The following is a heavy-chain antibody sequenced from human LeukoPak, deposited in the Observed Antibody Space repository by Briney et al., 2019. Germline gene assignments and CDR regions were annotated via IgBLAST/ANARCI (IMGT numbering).Heavy chain of an antibody. Sequence: SETLSLTCTVSVGSISSYYWSWIRQPPGKGLEWIGYIYYSGSTNYNPSLKSRVTISVDTSKNQFSLKLSSVTAADTAVYYCARETGTTLSYFDYWGQGTLVTVSS. D-gene: IGHD1-1*01. CDR3: ARETGTTLSYFDY. CDR2: IYYSGST. J-gene: IGHJ4*02. V-gene: IGHV4-59*01. CDR1: VGSISSYY.